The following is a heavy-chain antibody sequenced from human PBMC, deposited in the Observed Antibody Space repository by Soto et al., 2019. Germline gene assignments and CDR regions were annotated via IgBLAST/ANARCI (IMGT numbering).Heavy chain of an antibody. CDR2: ISSSSAFI. D-gene: IGHD5-18*01. Sequence: EVQLVESGGGLVKPGGSLRLSCAASGFTFSDYSVNWVRQAPGKGLEWVSCISSSSAFIYYADSVKGRFTISRDNAKNSLYLQINSLRAEDTAVYYCARHGGTQLQHYMDVWGKGTTVTVSS. J-gene: IGHJ6*03. V-gene: IGHV3-21*02. CDR3: ARHGGTQLQHYMDV. CDR1: GFTFSDYS.